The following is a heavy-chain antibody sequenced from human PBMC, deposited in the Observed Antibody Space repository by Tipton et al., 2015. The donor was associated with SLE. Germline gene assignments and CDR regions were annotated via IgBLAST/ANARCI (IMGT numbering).Heavy chain of an antibody. CDR2: IYYSGST. Sequence: GLVKPSETLSLTCTVSGGSISSSSYYWGWIRQPPGKGLEWIGSIYYSGSTYYNPSLKSRVTISVDMSKNQFSLKLSSVTAADTAVYYCARLYYDILTGSSRDWYFDYWGQGTLVTVSS. CDR1: GGSISSSSYY. CDR3: ARLYYDILTGSSRDWYFDY. V-gene: IGHV4-39*07. D-gene: IGHD3-9*01. J-gene: IGHJ4*02.